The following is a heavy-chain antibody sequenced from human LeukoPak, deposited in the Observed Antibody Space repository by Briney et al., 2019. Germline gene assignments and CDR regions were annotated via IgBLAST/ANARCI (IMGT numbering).Heavy chain of an antibody. J-gene: IGHJ5*02. D-gene: IGHD6-13*01. CDR2: IYHSGST. CDR1: GGSISSSNW. Sequence: PSETLSLTSAVSGGSISSSNWWSWVRQPPGKGLEWIGEIYHSGSTNYNPSLKSRVTISVDKSKNQFSLKLSSVTAADTAVYYCARVPYSSSWPGFDPWGQGTLVTVSS. CDR3: ARVPYSSSWPGFDP. V-gene: IGHV4-4*02.